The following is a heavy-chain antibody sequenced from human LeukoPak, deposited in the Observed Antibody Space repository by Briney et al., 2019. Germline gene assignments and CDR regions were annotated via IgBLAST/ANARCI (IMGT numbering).Heavy chain of an antibody. V-gene: IGHV4-34*01. D-gene: IGHD3-10*01. CDR3: ARTPKYYYGSGSYYFFVY. Sequence: KPSETLSLTCAVYGGSFSGYYWSWIRQPPGKGLEWIGEINHSGSTNYNPSLKSRVTISVDTSKNQFSLKLSSVTAADTAVYYCARTPKYYYGSGSYYFFVYWGQGTLVTVSS. CDR1: GGSFSGYY. CDR2: INHSGST. J-gene: IGHJ4*02.